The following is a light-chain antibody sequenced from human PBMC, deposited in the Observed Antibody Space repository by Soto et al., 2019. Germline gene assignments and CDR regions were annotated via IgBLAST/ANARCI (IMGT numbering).Light chain of an antibody. Sequence: QSVLTQPASVSGSPGQSITISCTGTSSDVGHYKYVSWYQQHPGKAPKFIIYDVSNRPSGVSNRFSGSKSANTASLTISGLQAEDEADYYCISYTSGSTAYVFGTGTQLTVL. J-gene: IGLJ1*01. CDR3: ISYTSGSTAYV. CDR2: DVS. CDR1: SSDVGHYKY. V-gene: IGLV2-14*03.